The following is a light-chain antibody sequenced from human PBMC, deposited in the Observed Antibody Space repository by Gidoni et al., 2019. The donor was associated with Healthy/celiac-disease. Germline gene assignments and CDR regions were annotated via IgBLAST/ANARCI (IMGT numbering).Light chain of an antibody. V-gene: IGKV1-5*03. J-gene: IGKJ1*01. Sequence: IQMTQSPSTLSASVGDRVTITCRASQSISSWLAWYQQKPGKAPKLLIYKASSLESGVPSRFSGRGSGTEFTLTISSLQPDDVATYYCQQYNSWTFGQGTKVEIK. CDR3: QQYNSWT. CDR1: QSISSW. CDR2: KAS.